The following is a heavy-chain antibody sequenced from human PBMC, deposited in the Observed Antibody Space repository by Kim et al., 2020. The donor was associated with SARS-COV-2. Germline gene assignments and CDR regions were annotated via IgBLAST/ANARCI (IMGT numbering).Heavy chain of an antibody. CDR2: IYSGGST. V-gene: IGHV3-66*01. Sequence: GGSLRLSCAASGFTVSSNYMSWVRQAPGKGLEWVSVIYSGGSTYYADSVKGRFTISRDNSKNTLYLQMNSLRAEDTAVYYCARMGVLLWFGDPEGWFDPWGQGTLVTVSS. CDR3: ARMGVLLWFGDPEGWFDP. D-gene: IGHD3-10*01. CDR1: GFTVSSNY. J-gene: IGHJ5*02.